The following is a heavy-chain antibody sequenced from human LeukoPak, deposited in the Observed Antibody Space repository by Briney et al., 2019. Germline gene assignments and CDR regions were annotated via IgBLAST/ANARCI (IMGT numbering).Heavy chain of an antibody. CDR2: IKQDGSEK. J-gene: IGHJ6*02. CDR3: ARVGAVDTAMADYYYYGMDV. Sequence: GGSLRLSCAASGFTFSSYWMSWVRQAPGKGLEWVAHIKQDGSEKYYVDSVKGRFTISRDNAKNSLYLQMNSLRAEDTAVYYCARVGAVDTAMADYYYYGMDVWGQGTTVTVSS. CDR1: GFTFSSYW. V-gene: IGHV3-7*05. D-gene: IGHD5-18*01.